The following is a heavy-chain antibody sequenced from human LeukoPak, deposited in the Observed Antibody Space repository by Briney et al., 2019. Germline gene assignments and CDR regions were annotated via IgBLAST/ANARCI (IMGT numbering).Heavy chain of an antibody. CDR2: IIPIFGTA. V-gene: IGHV1-69*13. CDR1: GGTFSSYA. CDR3: ARVSSYNPSLFDY. D-gene: IGHD5-24*01. J-gene: IGHJ4*02. Sequence: SVTVSCKASGGTFSSYAISWVRQAPGQGLERMGGIIPIFGTANYAQKFQGRVTITADESTSTAYMELSSLRSEDTAVYYCARVSSYNPSLFDYWGQGTLVTVSS.